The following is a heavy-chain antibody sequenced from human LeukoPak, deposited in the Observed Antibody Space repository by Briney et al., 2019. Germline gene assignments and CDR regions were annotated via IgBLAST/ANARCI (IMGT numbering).Heavy chain of an antibody. CDR2: INHNSGGT. J-gene: IGHJ4*02. CDR1: GFTFTGYY. CDR3: ARDRATVATPYFDY. V-gene: IGHV1-2*04. Sequence: ASVKVSCKSSGFTFTGYYIHWVRQAPGQGLEWMGWINHNSGGTNYAQKFQGWVTMTRDTSISTAYMELHRLSSDDTAVYFCARDRATVATPYFDYWGQGTLVTVPS. D-gene: IGHD4-23*01.